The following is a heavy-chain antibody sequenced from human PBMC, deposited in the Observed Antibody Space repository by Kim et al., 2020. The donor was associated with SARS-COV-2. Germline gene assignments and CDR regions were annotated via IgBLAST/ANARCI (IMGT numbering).Heavy chain of an antibody. CDR3: ARLGASNRIGGDY. Sequence: SHPSLKSRVPMSVDTSKNQFSLKLSSVTAADTAVYYCARLGASNRIGGDYWGQGTLVTVSS. V-gene: IGHV4-39*01. D-gene: IGHD4-4*01. J-gene: IGHJ4*02.